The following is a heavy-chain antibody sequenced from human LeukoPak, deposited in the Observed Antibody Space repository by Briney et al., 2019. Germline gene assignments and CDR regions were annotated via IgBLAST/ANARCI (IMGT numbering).Heavy chain of an antibody. CDR2: ISYDGSNK. CDR3: ARDQLAGTGRLDY. J-gene: IGHJ4*02. Sequence: GGSLRLSCAASGFTFSSYAMHWVRQAPGKGLEWVAVISYDGSNKYYADSVKGRFTISRDNSKNTLYLQMNSLRAEDTAVYYCARDQLAGTGRLDYWGQGTLVTVS. D-gene: IGHD6-6*01. CDR1: GFTFSSYA. V-gene: IGHV3-30*04.